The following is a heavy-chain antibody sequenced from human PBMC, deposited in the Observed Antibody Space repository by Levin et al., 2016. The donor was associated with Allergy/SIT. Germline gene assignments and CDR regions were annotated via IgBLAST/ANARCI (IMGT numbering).Heavy chain of an antibody. Sequence: SETLSLTCTVSGGSISSGSYYWSWIRQPAGKGLEWIGRIYTSGSTNYNPSLKSRVTISVDTSKNQFSLKLSSVTAADTAVYYCAREVLGPAAIKYYYYYMDVWGKGTTVTVSS. J-gene: IGHJ6*03. CDR1: GGSISSGSYY. V-gene: IGHV4-61*02. D-gene: IGHD2-2*02. CDR2: IYTSGST. CDR3: AREVLGPAAIKYYYYYMDV.